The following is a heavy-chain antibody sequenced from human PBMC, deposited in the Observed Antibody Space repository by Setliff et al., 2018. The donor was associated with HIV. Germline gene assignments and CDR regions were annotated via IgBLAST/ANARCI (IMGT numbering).Heavy chain of an antibody. J-gene: IGHJ3*02. D-gene: IGHD3-22*01. Sequence: PGGSLRLSCAASGFTVSSNYMSWVRQAPGKGLEWVSVIYSGGSTYYADSVKGRFTISRDNSKNTLYFQMNSLRAEDTAVYYCARAMVPDSSGYYRPPAFDIWGQGTMVTVSS. CDR1: GFTVSSNY. CDR2: IYSGGST. CDR3: ARAMVPDSSGYYRPPAFDI. V-gene: IGHV3-53*01.